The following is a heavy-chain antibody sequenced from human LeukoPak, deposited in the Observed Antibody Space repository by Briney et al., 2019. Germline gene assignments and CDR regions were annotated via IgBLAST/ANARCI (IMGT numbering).Heavy chain of an antibody. CDR3: AKLAAAGTAHYYFDY. V-gene: IGHV1-46*01. Sequence: VASVKVSCNASGYTFTSYHMHWVRQAPGQGLEIMGIINPSGGSTTYAQKFQGRVTMTRDTSTSTVYMELSSLRSEDTAVYYCAKLAAAGTAHYYFDYWGQGTLVTVSS. CDR1: GYTFTSYH. D-gene: IGHD6-13*01. CDR2: INPSGGST. J-gene: IGHJ4*02.